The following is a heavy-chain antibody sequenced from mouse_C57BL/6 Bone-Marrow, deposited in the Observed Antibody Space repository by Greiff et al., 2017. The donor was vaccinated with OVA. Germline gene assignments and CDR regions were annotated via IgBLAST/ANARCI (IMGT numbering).Heavy chain of an antibody. CDR3: ARALLLSETWFAY. CDR2: IYPGSGST. J-gene: IGHJ3*01. V-gene: IGHV1-55*01. CDR1: GYTFTSYW. Sequence: QVQLKQPGAELVKPGASVTMSCTASGYTFTSYWITWVKQRPGQGLEWIGDIYPGSGSTNYNEKFKSKATLTVDTSSRTAYMQLSSLTSEDAAVYYCARALLLSETWFAYWGQGTLVTGSA.